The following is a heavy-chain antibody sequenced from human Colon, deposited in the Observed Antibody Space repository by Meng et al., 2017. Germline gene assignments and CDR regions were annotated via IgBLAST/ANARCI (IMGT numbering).Heavy chain of an antibody. J-gene: IGHJ4*02. CDR2: INPSGGGT. Sequence: QVQLVQSAAEVKKPGASVKVSCKASGDPFTNYGISWVRQAPGQGLEWMGIINPSGGGTRYAQKFQGRVTMSRDTSTSTVYMDLSSLTSDDTAVYYCARERFGESPDYWGQGTLVTVSS. V-gene: IGHV1-46*01. CDR1: GDPFTNYG. D-gene: IGHD3-16*01. CDR3: ARERFGESPDY.